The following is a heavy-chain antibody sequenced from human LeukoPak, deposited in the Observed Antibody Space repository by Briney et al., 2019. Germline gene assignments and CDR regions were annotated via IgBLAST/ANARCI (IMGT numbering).Heavy chain of an antibody. J-gene: IGHJ4*02. D-gene: IGHD3-22*01. Sequence: PGGSLRLSCAASGFTFSSYGMHWVRQAPGKGLEWVAFIRYDGSNKYYADSVKGRFTISRDNSKNTLYLQMNSLRAEDTAVYYCAKDEVRYDSSKGSLDYWGQGTLVTVSS. CDR3: AKDEVRYDSSKGSLDY. V-gene: IGHV3-30*02. CDR2: IRYDGSNK. CDR1: GFTFSSYG.